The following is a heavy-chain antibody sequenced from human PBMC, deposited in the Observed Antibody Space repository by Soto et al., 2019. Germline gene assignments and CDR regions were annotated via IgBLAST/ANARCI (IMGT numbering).Heavy chain of an antibody. Sequence: PGGSLRLSCAASGFTFSSYAMHWVRQAPGKGLEWVAVISYDGSNKYYADSVKGRFTISRDNSKNTLYLQMNSLRAEDTAVYYRARDHNERYFDPAWNYGMDVWGQGXTVTVSS. J-gene: IGHJ6*02. V-gene: IGHV3-30-3*01. D-gene: IGHD3-9*01. CDR2: ISYDGSNK. CDR1: GFTFSSYA. CDR3: ARDHNERYFDPAWNYGMDV.